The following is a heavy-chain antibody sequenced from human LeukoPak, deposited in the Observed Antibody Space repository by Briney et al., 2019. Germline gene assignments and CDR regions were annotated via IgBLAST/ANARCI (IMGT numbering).Heavy chain of an antibody. D-gene: IGHD1-7*01. CDR2: FYHSGST. CDR3: ARSWYNWNYVREGLSWFDP. CDR1: GGSISSSSYY. Sequence: SETLSLTCTVSGGSISSSSYYWGWIRQPPGRGLEWIGSFYHSGSTYYNPSLKSRVTISVDTSKNHFSLKLSSVTAADTAVYYCARSWYNWNYVREGLSWFDPWGQGTLVTVSS. J-gene: IGHJ5*02. V-gene: IGHV4-39*02.